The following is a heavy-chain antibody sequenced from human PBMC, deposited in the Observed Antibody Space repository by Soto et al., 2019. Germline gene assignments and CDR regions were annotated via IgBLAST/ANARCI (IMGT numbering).Heavy chain of an antibody. CDR1: GYTFIDYG. V-gene: IGHV1-18*04. Sequence: QAQLVQSGAEVKKPGASVRVSCKTSGYTFIDYGISWVRQAPGQGLEWMGWISAYSGNIKYTQNLQGRVTMTIDATTSTAYMEPRSLMSGDTAVYYCVREPKLRWFGEGPPPIGYYSHYGLDVWGQGTTVTVSS. CDR3: VREPKLRWFGEGPPPIGYYSHYGLDV. D-gene: IGHD3-10*01. J-gene: IGHJ6*02. CDR2: ISAYSGNI.